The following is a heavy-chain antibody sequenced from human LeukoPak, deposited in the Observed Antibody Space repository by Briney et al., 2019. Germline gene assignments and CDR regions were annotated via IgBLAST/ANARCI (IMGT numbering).Heavy chain of an antibody. V-gene: IGHV3-53*01. CDR1: GFTVSNNF. J-gene: IGHJ4*02. CDR2: IYSGGTT. CDR3: AKTHLAATIMIELDS. Sequence: GGSLRLSCAASGFTVSNNFLTWVRQAPGKGLEWVSVIYSGGTTYYADSVKGRFTISRDNSKNTLYLQMNSLRAEDTAVYYCAKTHLAATIMIELDSWGQGTLVTVSS. D-gene: IGHD5-12*01.